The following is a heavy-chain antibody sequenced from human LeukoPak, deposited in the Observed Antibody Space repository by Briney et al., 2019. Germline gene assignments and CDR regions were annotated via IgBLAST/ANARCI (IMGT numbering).Heavy chain of an antibody. J-gene: IGHJ4*02. CDR3: TTGDVVLPSSNDPFDY. V-gene: IGHV3-53*01. D-gene: IGHD2-2*01. CDR1: GFTVSSNY. CDR2: IYSGGST. Sequence: GGSLRLSCAASGFTVSSNYMSWVRQAPGKGLEWVSVIYSGGSTYYADSVKGRFTISRDNSKNTLYLQMDSLRAEDTAVYYCTTGDVVLPSSNDPFDYWGQGTLVTVSS.